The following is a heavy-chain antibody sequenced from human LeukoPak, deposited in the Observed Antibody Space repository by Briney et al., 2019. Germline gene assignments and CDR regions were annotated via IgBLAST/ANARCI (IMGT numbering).Heavy chain of an antibody. V-gene: IGHV1-46*01. J-gene: IGHJ4*02. CDR3: ATDTSSSVE. D-gene: IGHD6-6*01. Sequence: GASVKVSCKASGYTFTSYYMQWVRQAPGQGLEWMGIINPSGGSTSYAQKFQGRLTVTRDTSTSTVYMELRRLRSEDTAVYYCATDTSSSVEWGQGTLVTVSS. CDR1: GYTFTSYY. CDR2: INPSGGST.